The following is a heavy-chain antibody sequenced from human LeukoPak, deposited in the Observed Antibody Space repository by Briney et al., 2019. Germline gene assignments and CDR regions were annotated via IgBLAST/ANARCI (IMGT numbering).Heavy chain of an antibody. D-gene: IGHD3-10*01. V-gene: IGHV5-51*01. CDR2: IYPGDYDT. J-gene: IGHJ4*02. CDR1: GYGFSSYW. Sequence: GESLKISCKASGYGFSSYWIAWVRQMPGKGLEWMGIIYPGDYDTRYSPSFQGQVTISADKSISTVYLQWSSLKASDTAMYYCARQSRDGSKTRGYYFDYWGQGTLVTVS. CDR3: ARQSRDGSKTRGYYFDY.